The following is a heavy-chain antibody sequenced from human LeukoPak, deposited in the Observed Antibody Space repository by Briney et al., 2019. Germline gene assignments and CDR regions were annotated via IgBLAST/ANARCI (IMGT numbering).Heavy chain of an antibody. CDR3: AKDRGYYYDSSGYPRGAFDI. CDR1: GDSIYNYY. CDR2: INYSGST. Sequence: SETLSLTCSVSGDSIYNYYWSWIRQPPGKGLEWIGNINYSGSTNSNPSLQSRATISVDMSRKHFFMDLTSVTAADTAVYYCAKDRGYYYDSSGYPRGAFDIWGQGTMVTVSS. D-gene: IGHD3-22*01. J-gene: IGHJ3*02. V-gene: IGHV4-59*01.